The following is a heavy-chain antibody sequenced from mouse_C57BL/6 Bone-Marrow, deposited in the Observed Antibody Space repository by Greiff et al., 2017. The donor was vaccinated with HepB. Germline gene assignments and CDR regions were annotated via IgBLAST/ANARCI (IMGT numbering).Heavy chain of an antibody. V-gene: IGHV1-76*01. CDR2: IYPGSGNT. Sequence: VQLQQSGAELVRPGASVKLSCKASGYTFTDYYINWVKQRPGQGLEWIARIYPGSGNTYYNEKFKGKATLTAEKSSSTAYMQLSSLTSEDSAVYFCASPNWDMTWFAYWGQGTLVTVSA. CDR3: ASPNWDMTWFAY. J-gene: IGHJ3*01. CDR1: GYTFTDYY. D-gene: IGHD4-1*01.